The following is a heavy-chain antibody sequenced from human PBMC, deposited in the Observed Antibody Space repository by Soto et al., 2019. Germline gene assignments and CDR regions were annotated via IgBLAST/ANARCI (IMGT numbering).Heavy chain of an antibody. CDR1: GFTFSSYS. D-gene: IGHD3-22*01. J-gene: IGHJ4*02. V-gene: IGHV3-48*04. CDR3: AKDWDYDSSGDFDY. Sequence: GGSLRLSCAASGFTFSSYSMNWVRQAPGKGLEWVSYISSSSSSIGYADSVKGRFTIPRDNAKSSLYLQMNSLRAEDTALYYCAKDWDYDSSGDFDYWGQGTLVTVSS. CDR2: ISSSSSSI.